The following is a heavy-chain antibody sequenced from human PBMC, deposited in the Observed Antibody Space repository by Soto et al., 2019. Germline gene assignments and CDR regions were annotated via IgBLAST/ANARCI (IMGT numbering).Heavy chain of an antibody. CDR3: ARGGITMVRGENYYYYYGMDV. CDR1: GGSISSYY. V-gene: IGHV4-59*01. J-gene: IGHJ6*02. Sequence: SETLSLTCTVSGGSISSYYWSWIRHPPGKGLGWIGYIYYSGSTNYNPSLKSRVTISVDTPKNQFSLKLSSVTAADTAVYYCARGGITMVRGENYYYYYGMDVWGQGTTVTVSS. CDR2: IYYSGST. D-gene: IGHD3-10*01.